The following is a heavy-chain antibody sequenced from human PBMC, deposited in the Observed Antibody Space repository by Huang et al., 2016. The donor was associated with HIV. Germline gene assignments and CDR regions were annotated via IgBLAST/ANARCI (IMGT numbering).Heavy chain of an antibody. Sequence: GQGLEWMGTINPSGGSTTYAQKFQGRVTMTRDTSTTTVHMELNSPRSEDTAVYYCARDSYGSGSYHNVPYYFDYWGQGALVTVSS. D-gene: IGHD3-10*01. J-gene: IGHJ4*02. CDR3: ARDSYGSGSYHNVPYYFDY. V-gene: IGHV1-46*01. CDR2: INPSGGST.